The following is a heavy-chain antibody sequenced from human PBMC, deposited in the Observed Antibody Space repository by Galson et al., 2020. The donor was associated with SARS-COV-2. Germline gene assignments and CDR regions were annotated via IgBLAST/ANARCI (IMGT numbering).Heavy chain of an antibody. CDR2: TRNKANSYTT. CDR1: GFTFSDHY. Sequence: GESLKISCAASGFTFSDHYMDWVRQAPGKGLEWFGRTRNKANSYTTEYAASVKGRFTISRDDSKNSLYLQMNSLKTEDTAVYYCARGGGGVDTAMVYYYYGMDVWGQGTTVTVSS. J-gene: IGHJ6*02. D-gene: IGHD5-18*01. CDR3: ARGGGGVDTAMVYYYYGMDV. V-gene: IGHV3-72*01.